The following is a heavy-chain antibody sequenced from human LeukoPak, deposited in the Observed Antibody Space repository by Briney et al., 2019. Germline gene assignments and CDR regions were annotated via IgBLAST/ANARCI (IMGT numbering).Heavy chain of an antibody. CDR3: ARGGYYYGSGSFSYYYMDV. D-gene: IGHD3-10*01. CDR2: INPNSGGT. J-gene: IGHJ6*03. V-gene: IGHV1-2*02. Sequence: ASVKVSCKASGYTFTAYYMHWVRQAPGQGLEWMGWINPNSGGTNYAQKFQGRVTMTRDTSISTAYMELSRLRSDDTAVYYCARGGYYYGSGSFSYYYMDVWGKGTTVTISS. CDR1: GYTFTAYY.